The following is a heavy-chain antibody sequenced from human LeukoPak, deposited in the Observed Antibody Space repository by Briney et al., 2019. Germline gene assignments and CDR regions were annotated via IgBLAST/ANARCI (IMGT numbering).Heavy chain of an antibody. CDR3: AKDIAAALGNWFDP. CDR1: GFTFSSYA. V-gene: IGHV3-9*01. Sequence: GGSLRLSCAASGFTFSSYAMSWVRQAPGKGLEWVSGISWNSGSIGYADSVKGRFTISRDNAKNSLYLQMNSLRAEDTALYYCAKDIAAALGNWFDPWGQGTLVTVSS. CDR2: ISWNSGSI. D-gene: IGHD6-13*01. J-gene: IGHJ5*02.